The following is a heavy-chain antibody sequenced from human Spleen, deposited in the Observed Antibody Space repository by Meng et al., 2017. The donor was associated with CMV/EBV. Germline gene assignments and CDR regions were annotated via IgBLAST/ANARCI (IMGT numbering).Heavy chain of an antibody. Sequence: GGYYWSWVRQHRGKGLEWIGYIYYSGSTYYNPSLKGRVTISVDTSKNQFSLKLSSVTAADTAVYYCARVRRHCGGDCYSGGIGWFDPWGQGTLVTVSS. J-gene: IGHJ5*02. CDR1: GGYY. V-gene: IGHV4-31*02. CDR2: IYYSGST. CDR3: ARVRRHCGGDCYSGGIGWFDP. D-gene: IGHD2-21*01.